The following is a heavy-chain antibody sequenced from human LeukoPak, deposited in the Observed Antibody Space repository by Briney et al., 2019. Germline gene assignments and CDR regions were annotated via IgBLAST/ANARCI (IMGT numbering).Heavy chain of an antibody. Sequence: GGSLRLSCAASGFTFSSYAMHWVRQAPGKGPEWVADIWFDGSKTNYADSVKGRFTISRDNSKNTLYLQMNSLRAEDTAVYSCARDAVTYYYETSGSTPFFDYWGQGTLVTVSS. CDR3: ARDAVTYYYETSGSTPFFDY. V-gene: IGHV3-33*08. CDR1: GFTFSSYA. D-gene: IGHD3-22*01. CDR2: IWFDGSKT. J-gene: IGHJ4*02.